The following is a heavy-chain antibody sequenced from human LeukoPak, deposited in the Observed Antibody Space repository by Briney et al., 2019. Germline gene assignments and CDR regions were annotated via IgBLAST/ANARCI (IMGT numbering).Heavy chain of an antibody. CDR2: IIPIFGTA. V-gene: IGHV1-69*05. CDR3: ASEYSGCDDYFDY. Sequence: ASVKVSCKASGGTFSSYAISWVRQAPGQGLEWMGRIIPIFGTANYAQKFQGRVTITTDESTSTAYMELSSLRSEDTAVYYCASEYSGCDDYFDYWGQGTLVTVSS. CDR1: GGTFSSYA. D-gene: IGHD5-12*01. J-gene: IGHJ4*02.